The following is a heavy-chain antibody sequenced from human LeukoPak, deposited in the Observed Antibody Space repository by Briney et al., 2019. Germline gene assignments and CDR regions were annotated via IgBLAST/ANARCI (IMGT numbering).Heavy chain of an antibody. D-gene: IGHD2-21*02. CDR3: ARAAIGSGWFDP. CDR2: IYYSGST. Sequence: SETLSLTCTVSGGSIGSYYWSWIRQPPGKGLEWIGYIYYSGSTNYNPSLKSRVTISVDTSKNQFSLKLSSVTAADTAVYYCARAAIGSGWFDPWGQGTLVTVSS. CDR1: GGSIGSYY. V-gene: IGHV4-59*01. J-gene: IGHJ5*02.